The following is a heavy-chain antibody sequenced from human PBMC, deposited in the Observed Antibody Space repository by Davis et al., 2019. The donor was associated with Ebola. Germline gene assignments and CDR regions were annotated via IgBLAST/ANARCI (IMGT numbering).Heavy chain of an antibody. Sequence: SETLSLTCNVSGASINSGFFSWSWVRQPAGKGLEWIGHIYTRGNTNYNPSLKSRVTISGDTSKNLFSLKLTSVTAADTAVYYCVRDRHDTSGYGFWGQGALVTVSS. CDR2: IYTRGNT. CDR3: VRDRHDTSGYGF. CDR1: GASINSGFFS. D-gene: IGHD3-22*01. J-gene: IGHJ4*02. V-gene: IGHV4-61*09.